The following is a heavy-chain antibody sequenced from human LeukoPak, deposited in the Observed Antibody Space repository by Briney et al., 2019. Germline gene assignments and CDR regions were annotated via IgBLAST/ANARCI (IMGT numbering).Heavy chain of an antibody. D-gene: IGHD3-10*01. CDR1: GFTVSSNY. Sequence: PGGSLRLSCAASGFTVSSNYMSWVRQAPGKGLEWVSVIYSGGSTYYADSVKGRFTISRDNSKNTLYLQMNSLRAEDTAVYYCARGGSITMVRGLTFDYWGQGTLVTVSS. J-gene: IGHJ4*02. V-gene: IGHV3-53*01. CDR3: ARGGSITMVRGLTFDY. CDR2: IYSGGST.